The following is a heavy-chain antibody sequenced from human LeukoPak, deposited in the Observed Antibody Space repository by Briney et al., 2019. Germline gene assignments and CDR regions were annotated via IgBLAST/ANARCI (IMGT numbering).Heavy chain of an antibody. J-gene: IGHJ4*02. V-gene: IGHV4-38-2*02. CDR2: VYHSGST. CDR1: GYSISSGYY. CDR3: ARDATYDSSGYSFL. Sequence: SETLSLTCTVSGYSISSGYYWGWIRQPPGKGLEWIGSVYHSGSTYYNPSLKSRVTISVDTSKNQFSLKLSSVTAADTAMYYCARDATYDSSGYSFLWGQGTLVTVSS. D-gene: IGHD3-22*01.